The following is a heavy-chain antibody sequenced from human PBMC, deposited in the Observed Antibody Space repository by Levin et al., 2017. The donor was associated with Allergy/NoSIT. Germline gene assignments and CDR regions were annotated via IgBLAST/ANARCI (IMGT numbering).Heavy chain of an antibody. Sequence: SETLSLTCTVSGGSVTSASDYWSWIRQPPGKGLEWIGVMYNSGSTNYNPSLMSRLTISVDTSDNQFSLKLSSVTAADTAVYYCARTSSWHFDLWGRGTLVTVSS. CDR3: ARTSSWHFDL. CDR2: MYNSGST. CDR1: GGSVTSASDY. V-gene: IGHV4-61*01. J-gene: IGHJ2*01.